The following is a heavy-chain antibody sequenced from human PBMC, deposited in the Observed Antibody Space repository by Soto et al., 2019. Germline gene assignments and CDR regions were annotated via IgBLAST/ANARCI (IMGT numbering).Heavy chain of an antibody. V-gene: IGHV1-18*01. D-gene: IGHD5-12*01. CDR2: ISAYNGNT. Sequence: ASVKVSCKASGYAFTSYGISWVRQAPGQGLEWMGWISAYNGNTNYAQKLQGRVTMTTDTSTSTAYMELRSLRSDDTAVYYCARDSNDVDIVATIVYYMDVWGKGTTVTVSS. CDR3: ARDSNDVDIVATIVYYMDV. CDR1: GYAFTSYG. J-gene: IGHJ6*03.